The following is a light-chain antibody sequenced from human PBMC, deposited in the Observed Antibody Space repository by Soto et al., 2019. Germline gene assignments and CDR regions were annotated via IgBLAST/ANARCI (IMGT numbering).Light chain of an antibody. Sequence: EIVLTQSPGTLSLSPGERATLSCRASQSVSSNYLAWYQQKPGQAPRLLLYGTSSRATGIPDRFSGSGSGTDFTLTINRLEPEDFAVYYCQQYNRSPITLGQGTRLEIK. CDR2: GTS. V-gene: IGKV3-20*01. CDR1: QSVSSNY. CDR3: QQYNRSPIT. J-gene: IGKJ5*01.